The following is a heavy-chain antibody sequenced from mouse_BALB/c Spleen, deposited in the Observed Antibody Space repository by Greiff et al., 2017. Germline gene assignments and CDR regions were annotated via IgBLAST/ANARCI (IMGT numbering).Heavy chain of an antibody. V-gene: IGHV5-6*01. CDR1: GFTFSSFG. J-gene: IGHJ2*01. CDR3: ARAEDYYGSSYFDY. D-gene: IGHD1-1*01. Sequence: EVQGVESGGGLVQPGGSRKLSCAASGFTFSSFGMHWVRQAPEKGLEWVATISDGGSYTYYPDSVKGRFTISRDNAKNNLYLQMSSLKSEDTAMYYCARAEDYYGSSYFDYWGQGTTLTVSS. CDR2: ISDGGSYT.